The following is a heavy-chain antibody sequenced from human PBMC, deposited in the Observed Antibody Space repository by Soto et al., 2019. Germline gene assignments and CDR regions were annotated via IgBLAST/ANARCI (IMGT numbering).Heavy chain of an antibody. CDR3: ARGGSSWSAEYYEH. CDR2: ISGFNGNT. CDR1: GYTFTNYG. V-gene: IGHV1-18*04. D-gene: IGHD6-13*01. J-gene: IGHJ1*01. Sequence: ASVKVSCKASGYTFTNYGISWVRQAPGQGPEWMGWISGFNGNTKYARKVQGRVTLTTDTSATTAYMELRGLRSDDTAVYYCARGGSSWSAEYYEHWGQGTLLTVSS.